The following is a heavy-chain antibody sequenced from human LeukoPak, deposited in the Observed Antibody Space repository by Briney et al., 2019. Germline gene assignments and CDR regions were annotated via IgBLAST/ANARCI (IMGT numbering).Heavy chain of an antibody. Sequence: PSETLSLTCSVSGGSISSYYWSWIRQPPGKGLEWIGYIYYSGRTSYNPSLKSRVTISVDTSKNQFSLRLNSVTAADTAVYYCARALSHGDYDDYWGQGTLVTVSS. D-gene: IGHD4-17*01. CDR2: IYYSGRT. V-gene: IGHV4-59*01. CDR1: GGSISSYY. CDR3: ARALSHGDYDDY. J-gene: IGHJ4*02.